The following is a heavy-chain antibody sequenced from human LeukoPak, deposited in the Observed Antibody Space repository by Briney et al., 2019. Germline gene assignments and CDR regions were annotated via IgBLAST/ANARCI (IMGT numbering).Heavy chain of an antibody. CDR1: GFTFSNFG. Sequence: GGSLRLSCAASGFTFSNFGMSWVRQAPGKGLEWVSVISGSGGSTYYADSVKGRFTISRDNSKNTLYLQMNSLRAEDTAVYYCARGPAVVAATADFDYWGQGTLVTVSS. J-gene: IGHJ4*02. CDR2: ISGSGGST. CDR3: ARGPAVVAATADFDY. V-gene: IGHV3-23*01. D-gene: IGHD2-15*01.